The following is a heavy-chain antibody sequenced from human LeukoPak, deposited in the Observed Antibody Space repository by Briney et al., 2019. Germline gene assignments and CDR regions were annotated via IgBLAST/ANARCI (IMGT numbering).Heavy chain of an antibody. CDR3: ARGVNSGYFDY. CDR2: IYYSGST. D-gene: IGHD1-26*01. CDR1: GVSISRYY. Sequence: PSETLSLTCTVSGVSISRYYWTWLRQPPGKGLEGVGYIYYSGSTNYNPSLKSRVTISVDTSKNQFSLKLTSVTAADTAVYYCARGVNSGYFDYCGQGTLVTVSS. J-gene: IGHJ4*02. V-gene: IGHV4-59*01.